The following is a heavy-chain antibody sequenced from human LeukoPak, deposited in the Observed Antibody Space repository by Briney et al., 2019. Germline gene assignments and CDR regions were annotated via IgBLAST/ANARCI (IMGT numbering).Heavy chain of an antibody. Sequence: GGSLRLSCAASGFTFSSYSMHWVRQAPGKGLEYVSAISSNGGNTYYANSVKGRFTISRDNSKNTLYLQMGSLRGEDMAVYYCARVGDSDAIDIWGQGTMVTVSS. CDR3: ARVGDSDAIDI. V-gene: IGHV3-64*01. CDR1: GFTFSSYS. CDR2: ISSNGGNT. J-gene: IGHJ3*02.